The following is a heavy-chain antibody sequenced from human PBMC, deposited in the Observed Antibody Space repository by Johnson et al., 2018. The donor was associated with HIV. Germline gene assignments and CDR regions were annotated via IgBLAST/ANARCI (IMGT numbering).Heavy chain of an antibody. CDR3: AKDPGWFGEPGDAFDI. D-gene: IGHD3-10*01. J-gene: IGHJ3*02. V-gene: IGHV3-30-3*01. Sequence: QVQLVESGGGVVQPGRSLRLSCEASGFSFSSFAMHWVRQAPGKGLQWVAVMSFDETNSYDSDSVDVKGRFTISRDNAKNTLYLQMNSLRAEDTAVYYCAKDPGWFGEPGDAFDIWGQGTMVTVSS. CDR1: GFSFSSFA. CDR2: MSFDETNS.